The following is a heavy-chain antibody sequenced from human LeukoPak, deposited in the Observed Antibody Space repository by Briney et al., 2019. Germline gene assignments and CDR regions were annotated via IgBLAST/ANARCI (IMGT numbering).Heavy chain of an antibody. V-gene: IGHV1-69*13. Sequence: SVKVSCKASGGTFSSYAISWVRQAPGQGLEWMGGIIPIFGTANYAQKFQGRVTITADESTSTAYMELSSLRSEDTAVYYCARGLLWFGELLSYFDYWGQGTLVTVSS. J-gene: IGHJ4*02. D-gene: IGHD3-10*01. CDR3: ARGLLWFGELLSYFDY. CDR2: IIPIFGTA. CDR1: GGTFSSYA.